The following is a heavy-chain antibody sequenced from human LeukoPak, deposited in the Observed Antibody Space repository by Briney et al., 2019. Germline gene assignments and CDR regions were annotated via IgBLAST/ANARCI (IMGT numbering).Heavy chain of an antibody. Sequence: PSETLSLTCTVSGYSFSSGYFWGWIRQPPGRGLEWIGSIYHSGTIHFNPSLKSRVTISVDTSKNQFSLKLSSVTAADTAVYYCARDALLSSYYFDYWGQGILVTVSS. CDR1: GYSFSSGYF. CDR2: IYHSGTI. D-gene: IGHD6-6*01. J-gene: IGHJ4*02. V-gene: IGHV4-38-2*02. CDR3: ARDALLSSYYFDY.